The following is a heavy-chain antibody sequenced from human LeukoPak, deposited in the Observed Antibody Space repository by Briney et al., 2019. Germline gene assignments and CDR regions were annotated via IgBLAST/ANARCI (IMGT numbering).Heavy chain of an antibody. J-gene: IGHJ4*02. CDR2: ISWNSGSI. CDR3: AKDQTGTTGLFDY. CDR1: GFTFDDYA. D-gene: IGHD1/OR15-1a*01. Sequence: PGRSLRLSCAASGFTFDDYAMHWLRQAPGKGLEWVSGISWNSGSIGYADSVKGRFTISRDNAKNSLYLQMNSLRAEDMALYYCAKDQTGTTGLFDYWGQGTLVTVSS. V-gene: IGHV3-9*03.